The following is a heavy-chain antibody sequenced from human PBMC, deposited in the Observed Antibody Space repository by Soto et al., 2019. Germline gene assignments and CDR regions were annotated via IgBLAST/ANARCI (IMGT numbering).Heavy chain of an antibody. Sequence: ASVKVSCKASGYTFTGYYMHWVRQAPGQGLEWMGWINPNSGGTNYAQKFQGWVTMTRDTSISTAYMELSRLRSDDTAVYYCARGASDSILTGYYIDYWGQGTLVTVS. CDR2: INPNSGGT. V-gene: IGHV1-2*04. D-gene: IGHD3-9*01. CDR3: ARGASDSILTGYYIDY. CDR1: GYTFTGYY. J-gene: IGHJ4*02.